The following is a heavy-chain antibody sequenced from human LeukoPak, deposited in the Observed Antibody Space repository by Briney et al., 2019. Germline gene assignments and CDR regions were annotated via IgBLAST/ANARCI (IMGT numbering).Heavy chain of an antibody. CDR3: ARATYDSSGYYLYYYYYYYMDV. J-gene: IGHJ6*03. V-gene: IGHV4-59*01. CDR2: IYYSGST. Sequence: SETLSLTCTVSGGSISSYYWSWIRQPPGKGLEWIGYIYYSGSTNYNPSPKSRVTISVDTSKNQFSLKLSSVTAADTAVYYCARATYDSSGYYLYYYYYYYMDVWGKGTTVTISS. CDR1: GGSISSYY. D-gene: IGHD3-22*01.